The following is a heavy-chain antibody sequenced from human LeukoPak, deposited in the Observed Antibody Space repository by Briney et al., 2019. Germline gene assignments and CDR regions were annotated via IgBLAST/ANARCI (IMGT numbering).Heavy chain of an antibody. Sequence: GGSLRLSCAASGFTFTNAWMSWVRQAPGKGLEWVGRIKSKTDGGTIHYAAPVKGRFTISRDDSKNTLYLQMNSLKTEDTAVYYCTTEDYYDSSGYLYNWFDPWGQGVLVTVSS. D-gene: IGHD3-22*01. CDR1: GFTFTNAW. CDR2: IKSKTDGGTI. J-gene: IGHJ5*02. V-gene: IGHV3-15*05. CDR3: TTEDYYDSSGYLYNWFDP.